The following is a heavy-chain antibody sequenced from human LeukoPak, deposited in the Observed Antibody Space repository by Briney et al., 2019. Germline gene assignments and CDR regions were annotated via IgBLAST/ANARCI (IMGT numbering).Heavy chain of an antibody. Sequence: SGGSLRLSCAASGFTFSSYAMSWVRQAPGKGLEWVSAISGSGGSTYYADSVKGRFTISRDNAKNSLYLQMNSLRAEDTAVYYCARLRGEGLLGYYYYYMDVWGKGTTVTVSS. CDR3: ARLRGEGLLGYYYYYMDV. CDR2: ISGSGGST. J-gene: IGHJ6*03. V-gene: IGHV3-23*01. CDR1: GFTFSSYA. D-gene: IGHD3-3*01.